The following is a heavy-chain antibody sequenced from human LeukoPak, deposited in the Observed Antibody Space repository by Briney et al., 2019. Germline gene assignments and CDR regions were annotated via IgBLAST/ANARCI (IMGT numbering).Heavy chain of an antibody. V-gene: IGHV4-34*01. CDR1: GGSFSGYY. CDR2: INHSGST. Sequence: SETLSLTCAVYGGSFSGYYWSWNRQPPGKGLEWIGEINHSGSTNYNPSLKSRVTISVDTSKNQFSLKLSSVTAADTAVYYCARGPTAMVTGVLNYWGQGTLVTVSS. D-gene: IGHD5-18*01. J-gene: IGHJ4*02. CDR3: ARGPTAMVTGVLNY.